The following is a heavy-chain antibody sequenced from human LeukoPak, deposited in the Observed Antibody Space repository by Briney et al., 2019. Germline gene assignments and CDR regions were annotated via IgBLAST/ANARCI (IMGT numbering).Heavy chain of an antibody. CDR1: GGSFSGYY. J-gene: IGHJ6*02. V-gene: IGHV4-34*01. CDR2: INHSGST. CDR3: ARGSQQLAQYYYYGMDV. Sequence: SETPSLTCAVYGGSFSGYYWSWIRQPPGKGLEWIGEINHSGSTNYNPSLKSRVTISVDTSKNQFSLKLSSVTAADTAVYYCARGSQQLAQYYYYGMDVWGQGTTVTVSS. D-gene: IGHD6-13*01.